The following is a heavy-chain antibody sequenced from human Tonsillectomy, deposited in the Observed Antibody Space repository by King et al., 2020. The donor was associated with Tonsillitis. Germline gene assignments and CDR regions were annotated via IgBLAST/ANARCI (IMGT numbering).Heavy chain of an antibody. Sequence: QLQESGPGLVKPPETLSLSCSVSGGSMTKYYCNWIRQPPGKGLEWLGYVYYSGTTNYNPSLQSRVSISVDTSRNQFSLTLSSLTAADTAVYYCARATYDVLTGHPEAFDIWGQGTLVAVSP. CDR1: GGSMTKYY. J-gene: IGHJ3*02. D-gene: IGHD3-9*01. V-gene: IGHV4-59*01. CDR3: ARATYDVLTGHPEAFDI. CDR2: VYYSGTT.